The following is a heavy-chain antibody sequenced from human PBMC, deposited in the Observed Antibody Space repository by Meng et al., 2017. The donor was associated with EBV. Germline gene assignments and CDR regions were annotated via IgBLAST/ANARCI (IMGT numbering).Heavy chain of an antibody. CDR2: IIPIFGTA. CDR1: GGTFSSYA. V-gene: IGHV1-69*06. D-gene: IGHD6-13*01. CDR3: ARAEIAAAGRLDY. J-gene: IGHJ4*02. Sequence: QGPLGHAGAEVKKPGSSVKVSCKASGGTFSSYAISWVRQAPGQGLEWMGGIIPIFGTANYAQKFQGRVTITADKSTSTAYMELSSLRSEDTAVYYCARAEIAAAGRLDYWGQGTLVTVSS.